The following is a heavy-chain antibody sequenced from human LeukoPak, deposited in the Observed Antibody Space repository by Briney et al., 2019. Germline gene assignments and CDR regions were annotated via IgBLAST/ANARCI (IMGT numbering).Heavy chain of an antibody. CDR3: TRVRVYSSGWYFDY. CDR1: GFTFANYA. Sequence: GGSLRLSCTASGFTFANYAMSWVRQAPGEGLEWVGFIRSNTYGGTTHYAASVRGTFTISRDDSKSIAYLQMNSLKTEDTAVYYCTRVRVYSSGWYFDYWGQGTLVTVSS. J-gene: IGHJ4*02. CDR2: IRSNTYGGTT. D-gene: IGHD6-19*01. V-gene: IGHV3-49*04.